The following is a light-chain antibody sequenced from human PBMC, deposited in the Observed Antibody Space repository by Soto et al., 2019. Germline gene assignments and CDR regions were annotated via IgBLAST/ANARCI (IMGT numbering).Light chain of an antibody. CDR3: QQYENLPT. CDR2: DAS. J-gene: IGKJ5*01. CDR1: QNINNY. V-gene: IGKV1-33*01. Sequence: DIQMTQSPSSLSASVGDRGTITCQASQNINNYLNWYRQKPGRAPKLLIYDASNLEAGVPSRFRGSGSGTDFTFTISRLQPEDIATYYCQQYENLPTFGQGTRLEIK.